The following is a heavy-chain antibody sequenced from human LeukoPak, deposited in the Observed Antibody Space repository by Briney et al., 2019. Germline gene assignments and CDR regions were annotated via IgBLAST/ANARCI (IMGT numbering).Heavy chain of an antibody. CDR2: INHSGST. V-gene: IGHV4-34*01. Sequence: SDTLSLTCAVYGGSFSGYYWSWIRQPPGKGLEWIGEINHSGSTNYNPSLKSRVTISVDTSKNQFSLKLSSVTAADTAVYYCAEWFYDYWGQGTLVTVSS. J-gene: IGHJ4*02. CDR1: GGSFSGYY. D-gene: IGHD3-3*01. CDR3: AEWFYDY.